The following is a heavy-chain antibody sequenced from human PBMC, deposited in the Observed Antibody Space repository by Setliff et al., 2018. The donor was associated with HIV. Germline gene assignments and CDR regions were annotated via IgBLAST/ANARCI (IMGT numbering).Heavy chain of an antibody. D-gene: IGHD3-3*01. Sequence: GGSLRLSCAASGFTFSSYSMNWVRQAPGKGLEWVSSISSSSSYIYYADSVKGRFTISRDNAKNSLYLQMNSLRAEDTAVYYCARAPYYNFWSGYSGQGYMDVWGKGTTVTVS. CDR2: ISSSSSYI. CDR1: GFTFSSYS. J-gene: IGHJ6*03. V-gene: IGHV3-21*01. CDR3: ARAPYYNFWSGYSGQGYMDV.